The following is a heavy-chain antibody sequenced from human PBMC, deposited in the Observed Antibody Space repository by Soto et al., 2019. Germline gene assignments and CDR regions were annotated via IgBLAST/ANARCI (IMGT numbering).Heavy chain of an antibody. J-gene: IGHJ6*02. CDR2: IFSGGST. Sequence: EVQLVETGGGLIQPGGSLRLSCAASGFTVSSNYMSWVRQAPGKGLEWVSVIFSGGSTYYEDSVKGRFTITRNNSKNTLYLQMNSLRADDTAVYYGARLCSGGSCYDYYYYYGMDVWGQGTTVTVSS. CDR3: ARLCSGGSCYDYYYYYGMDV. V-gene: IGHV3-53*02. CDR1: GFTVSSNY. D-gene: IGHD2-15*01.